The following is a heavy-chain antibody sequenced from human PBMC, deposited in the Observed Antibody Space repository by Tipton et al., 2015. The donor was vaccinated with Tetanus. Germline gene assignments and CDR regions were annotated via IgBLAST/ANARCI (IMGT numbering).Heavy chain of an antibody. CDR2: IFPGDSDL. Sequence: QLVQSGAEVKKPGESLKISRKGFGYTFNNYWIGWVRQLPGKGLEWMGIIFPGDSDLSYSPSFQGRVTISADKSIITAYLQWSSLKASDTAMYYCARRRTTTALSYYFDSWGQGTLVTVSS. D-gene: IGHD4-17*01. CDR3: ARRRTTTALSYYFDS. J-gene: IGHJ4*02. V-gene: IGHV5-51*01. CDR1: GYTFNNYW.